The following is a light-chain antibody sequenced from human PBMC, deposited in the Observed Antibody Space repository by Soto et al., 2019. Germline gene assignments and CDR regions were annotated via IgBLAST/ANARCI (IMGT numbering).Light chain of an antibody. V-gene: IGKV3-20*01. Sequence: EIVLTQSPCTLSLSPGDRATLSCRASQSFSSSYLAWYQQKPGQAPRLLIYETSSRATGIPDRFSGSGSQTDFTLTISRLEPEDFAVYYCQQYGTSPRTFGQGTKVDI. CDR3: QQYGTSPRT. CDR1: QSFSSSY. J-gene: IGKJ1*01. CDR2: ETS.